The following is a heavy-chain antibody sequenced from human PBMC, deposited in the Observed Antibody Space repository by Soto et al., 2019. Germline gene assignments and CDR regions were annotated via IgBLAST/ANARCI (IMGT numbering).Heavy chain of an antibody. Sequence: SETLSLTCTVSGDSISSGSYYLNWIRQHPGKGLEWIGYMYYSGSTYYNPSLKSRITISRDTSKNQFSLRLSSVTAADTAMYYCARGYSPPTRYYFEYWGKGTLVTVS. D-gene: IGHD2-15*01. CDR3: ARGYSPPTRYYFEY. CDR2: MYYSGST. V-gene: IGHV4-31*03. CDR1: GDSISSGSYY. J-gene: IGHJ4*02.